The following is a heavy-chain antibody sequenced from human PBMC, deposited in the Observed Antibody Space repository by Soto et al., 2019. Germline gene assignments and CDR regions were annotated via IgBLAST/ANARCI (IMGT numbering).Heavy chain of an antibody. CDR1: GYTFTGYY. Sequence: GASVKVSCKASGYTFTGYYMHWVRQAPGQGLEWMGWINPNSGGTNYAQKFQGWVTMTRDTSISTAYMELSRLRSDDTAVYYCWTGYYDFWSGSRYGMDVWGQGTTVTVSS. J-gene: IGHJ6*02. CDR3: WTGYYDFWSGSRYGMDV. V-gene: IGHV1-2*04. CDR2: INPNSGGT. D-gene: IGHD3-3*01.